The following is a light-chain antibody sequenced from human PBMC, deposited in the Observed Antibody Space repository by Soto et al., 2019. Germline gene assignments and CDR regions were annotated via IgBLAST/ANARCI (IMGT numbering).Light chain of an antibody. CDR3: QTWGTGIVV. J-gene: IGLJ2*01. Sequence: QPVLTQSPSASASLGASVKLTCTLSSGLSSYAIAWHQQQPEKGPRYLMKLNSDGSHSKGDGIPDRFSGSSSGAERYLTISXLXXXXEADYYCQTWGTGIVVFGGGTKLTV. CDR2: LNSDGSH. V-gene: IGLV4-69*01. CDR1: SGLSSYA.